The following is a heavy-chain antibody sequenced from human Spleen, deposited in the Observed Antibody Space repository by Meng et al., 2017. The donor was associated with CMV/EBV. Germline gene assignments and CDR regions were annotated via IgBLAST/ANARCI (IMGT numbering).Heavy chain of an antibody. CDR2: TIPIFGTA. J-gene: IGHJ6*02. CDR3: ARGAYCSSTTCLQGYYYYYGMDV. D-gene: IGHD2-2*01. Sequence: ISWGRQAPGQGREWMGGTIPIFGTANYAQKLQGRVTITTDESTTTAYMELSSLRSEDTAIYYCARGAYCSSTTCLQGYYYYYGMDVWGQGTMVTVSS. V-gene: IGHV1-69*05.